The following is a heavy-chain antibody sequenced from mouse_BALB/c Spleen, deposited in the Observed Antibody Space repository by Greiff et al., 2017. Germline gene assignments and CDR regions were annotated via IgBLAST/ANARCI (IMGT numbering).Heavy chain of an antibody. CDR3: ATLYYTFAY. CDR2: INPSSGYT. V-gene: IGHV1-4*01. J-gene: IGHJ3*01. Sequence: QVQLKESGAELARPGASVKMSCKASGYTFTSYTMHWVKQRPGQGLEWIGYINPSSGYTNYNQKFKDKATLTADKSSSTAYMQLSSLTSEDSAVYYCATLYYTFAYWGQGTLVTVSA. CDR1: GYTFTSYT. D-gene: IGHD2-1*01.